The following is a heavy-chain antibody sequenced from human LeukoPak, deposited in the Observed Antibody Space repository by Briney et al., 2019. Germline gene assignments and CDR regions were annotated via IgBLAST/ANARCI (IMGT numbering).Heavy chain of an antibody. CDR2: NYSGGST. Sequence: GGSLRLSCAASGFTFSSYSMNWVRQAPGKGLEWVSVNYSGGSTYYADSVKGRFTISRDNSKNTLYLQMNSLRAEDTAVYYCARGNYYCGGDCYTAEYFQHWGQGTLVTVSS. J-gene: IGHJ1*01. CDR1: GFTFSSYS. D-gene: IGHD2-21*02. CDR3: ARGNYYCGGDCYTAEYFQH. V-gene: IGHV3-53*01.